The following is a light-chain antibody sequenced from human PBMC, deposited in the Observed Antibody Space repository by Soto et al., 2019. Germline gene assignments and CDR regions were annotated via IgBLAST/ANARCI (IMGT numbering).Light chain of an antibody. CDR3: QHYNSYSEA. J-gene: IGKJ1*01. CDR1: QTISSW. CDR2: KAS. V-gene: IGKV1-5*03. Sequence: DIQMTQSPSTLSGSVGDRVTITCRASQTISSWLAWYQQKPGKAPKLLIYKASTLKSGVPSRFGGSRSGTEFTLTISSLQPDDFATYYCQHYNSYSEAFGQGTKVELK.